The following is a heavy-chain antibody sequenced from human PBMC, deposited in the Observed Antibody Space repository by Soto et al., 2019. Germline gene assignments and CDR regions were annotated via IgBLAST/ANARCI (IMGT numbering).Heavy chain of an antibody. J-gene: IGHJ4*02. Sequence: LRLSCAASGFGFSSYALSWVREAPGTGLEWVSGITPGGGTTDYGDPGKGRFTISRDNSKNPLYLEANSLRVEDTAIYYCAKDRGGEFSSSRYFDYWGQGTLVTVSS. CDR2: ITPGGGTT. D-gene: IGHD3-16*01. V-gene: IGHV3-23*01. CDR1: GFGFSSYA. CDR3: AKDRGGEFSSSRYFDY.